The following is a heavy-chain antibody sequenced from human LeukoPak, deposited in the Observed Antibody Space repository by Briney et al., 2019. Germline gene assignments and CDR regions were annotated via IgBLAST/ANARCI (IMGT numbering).Heavy chain of an antibody. V-gene: IGHV1-2*02. CDR2: INPNSGGT. Sequence: ASVKVSCKASGYTFTGYYMHWVRQAPGQGLEWMGWINPNSGGTNYAQKFQGRRLTLTRDTSTSTVYMELSSLRSEDTAVYYCARGRGVHDSHTYDYFDYWGQGSLVTVSS. D-gene: IGHD3-22*01. CDR3: ARGRGVHDSHTYDYFDY. J-gene: IGHJ4*02. CDR1: GYTFTGYY.